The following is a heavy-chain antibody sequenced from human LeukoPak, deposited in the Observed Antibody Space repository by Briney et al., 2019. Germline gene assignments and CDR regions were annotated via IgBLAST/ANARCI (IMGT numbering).Heavy chain of an antibody. J-gene: IGHJ6*02. CDR1: GFTFSSYA. V-gene: IGHV3-64*01. CDR3: ARAQYCSGGSCYYYYGMDV. CDR2: ISSNGGST. Sequence: GGSLRLSCAASGFTFSSYAMHWVRQAPGKGLEYVSAISSNGGSTYYANSVKGRFTISRDNSKNTLYLQMGSLRAEDMAVYYCARAQYCSGGSCYYYYGMDVWGRGTTVTVSS. D-gene: IGHD2-15*01.